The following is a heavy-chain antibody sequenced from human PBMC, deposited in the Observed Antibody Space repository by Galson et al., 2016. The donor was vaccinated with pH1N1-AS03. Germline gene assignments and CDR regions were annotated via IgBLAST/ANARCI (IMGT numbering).Heavy chain of an antibody. J-gene: IGHJ3*02. Sequence: SLRLSCAASGFTFSNHTMHWVRQAPGKGLEWVAVMSYEGTTTYYADSVKGRFTISRDNSKNTLYLQMNSLSTEDTALYYCAREVGGFGSNWLQTDAFDIWGQGTMVTVSS. D-gene: IGHD6-13*01. CDR2: MSYEGTTT. CDR1: GFTFSNHT. CDR3: AREVGGFGSNWLQTDAFDI. V-gene: IGHV3-30-3*01.